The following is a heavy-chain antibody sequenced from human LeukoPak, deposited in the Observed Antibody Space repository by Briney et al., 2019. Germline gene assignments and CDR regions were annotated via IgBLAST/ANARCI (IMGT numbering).Heavy chain of an antibody. CDR2: IYHSGST. D-gene: IGHD3-3*01. J-gene: IGHJ4*02. CDR1: GGSISSSNW. CDR3: ARFYEGGYFDY. Sequence: SETLSLTCAVSGGSISSSNWWSWVRQPPGKGLEWIGEIYHSGSTNYNPSLKSRVTMSVDTSKNQFSLKLSSVTAADTAVYYCARFYEGGYFDYWGQGTLVTVSS. V-gene: IGHV4-4*02.